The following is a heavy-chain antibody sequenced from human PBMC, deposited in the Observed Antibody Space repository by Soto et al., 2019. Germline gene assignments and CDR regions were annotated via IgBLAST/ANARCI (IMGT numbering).Heavy chain of an antibody. J-gene: IGHJ4*02. D-gene: IGHD3-10*01. Sequence: SETLSLTCTVSGGSISSGGYYWSWIRQHPGKGLEWIGYIYYSGSTYYNPSLKSRVTISVDTSKNQFSLKLSSVTAADTAVYYWARNYGSGSYFDYWGQGTLVTVSS. V-gene: IGHV4-31*03. CDR1: GGSISSGGYY. CDR3: ARNYGSGSYFDY. CDR2: IYYSGST.